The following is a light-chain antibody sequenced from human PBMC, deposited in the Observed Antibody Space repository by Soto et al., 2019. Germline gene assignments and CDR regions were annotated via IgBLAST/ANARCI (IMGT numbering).Light chain of an antibody. CDR3: QQYGSSGT. V-gene: IGKV3-20*01. CDR2: AVS. CDR1: QSVSSSY. J-gene: IGKJ1*01. Sequence: EIVLTQSPGTLSLSPGERATLSCRASQSVSSSYLAWYQQKPGQAPRLLIYAVSYRATGIPDRFSGSGSGTDFTLTISRLEPEDFAVYYCQQYGSSGTIGQGTKVDIK.